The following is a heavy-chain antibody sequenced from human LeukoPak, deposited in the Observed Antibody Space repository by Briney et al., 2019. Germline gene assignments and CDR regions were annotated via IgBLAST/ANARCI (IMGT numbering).Heavy chain of an antibody. CDR2: INHSGST. D-gene: IGHD1/OR15-1a*01. CDR1: GGSFSGYY. CDR3: AGGLGGTDY. V-gene: IGHV4-34*01. Sequence: SETLSLTCAVYGGSFSGYYWNWIRQPPGKGLEWIGEINHSGSTNYNPSLKSRVTISVDTSKNQFSLKLSSVTAADTAVYYCAGGLGGTDYWGQGTLVTVSS. J-gene: IGHJ4*02.